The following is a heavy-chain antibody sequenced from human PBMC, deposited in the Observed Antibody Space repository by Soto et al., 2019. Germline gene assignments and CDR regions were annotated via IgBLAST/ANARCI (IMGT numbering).Heavy chain of an antibody. CDR2: VIRLIGKV. V-gene: IGHV1-69*05. J-gene: IGHJ6*02. Sequence: LEQSGAEVRSPGSSVTISRKASGGSFTSFSIDWVRQAPGEGLEWIGGVIRLIGKVHYSPTFLNRVTMSTDESANTAFLHRRRLTSDDTAVYFCGRGFTIFGYATRDLPPCVWGQGTSFIVSS. CDR1: GGSFTSFS. D-gene: IGHD2-8*01. CDR3: GRGFTIFGYATRDLPPCV.